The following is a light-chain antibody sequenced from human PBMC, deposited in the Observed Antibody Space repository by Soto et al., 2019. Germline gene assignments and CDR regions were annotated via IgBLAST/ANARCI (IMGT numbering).Light chain of an antibody. V-gene: IGKV3-15*01. CDR2: GAS. CDR3: QQYENWPLT. CDR1: QSLSSN. Sequence: EILMTQSPATLSVSPGERATLSCRATQSLSSNLAWYQQKPGQAPRLLVYGASTRATGIPARFSGSESGTEFTLTISSLQSEDFAVYYCQQYENWPLTFGGGTKVEIK. J-gene: IGKJ4*01.